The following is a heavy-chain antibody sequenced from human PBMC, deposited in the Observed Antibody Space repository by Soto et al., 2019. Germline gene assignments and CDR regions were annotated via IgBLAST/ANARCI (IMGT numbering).Heavy chain of an antibody. D-gene: IGHD6-19*01. J-gene: IGHJ4*02. CDR2: ISWNSGSI. V-gene: IGHV3-9*01. CDR3: EKESSRRYRWDY. Sequence: GGSLRLSCAASGFTFDDYAMHWVRQAPGKGLEWVSGISWNSGSIGYADSVKGRFTISRDNAKNSLYLQMNSLRAEDTALYYCEKESSRRYRWDYWGQGTLDTVSS. CDR1: GFTFDDYA.